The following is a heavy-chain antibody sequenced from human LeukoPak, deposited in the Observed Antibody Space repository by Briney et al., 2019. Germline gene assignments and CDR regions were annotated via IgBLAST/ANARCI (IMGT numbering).Heavy chain of an antibody. V-gene: IGHV3-7*03. CDR2: IKQDGSEK. D-gene: IGHD6-19*01. CDR3: AKDKGITVAGTSENYYGMDV. CDR1: GFTFGDTW. J-gene: IGHJ6*02. Sequence: GGSLRLSCAASGFTFGDTWMNWVRQVPGQGLEWVANIKQDGSEKFYVASVKGRFTISRDNAKNSLYLQMNSLRVEDTALYYCAKDKGITVAGTSENYYGMDVWGQGTTVTVSS.